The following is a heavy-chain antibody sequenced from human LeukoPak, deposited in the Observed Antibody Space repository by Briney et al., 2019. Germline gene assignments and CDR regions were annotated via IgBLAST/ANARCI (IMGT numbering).Heavy chain of an antibody. CDR3: AKAGALIAAAGKYY. CDR2: ISGSGGST. Sequence: GGSLRLSCAASGFTFSSYAMSWVRQAPGKGLEWVSAISGSGGSTYYADSVKGRFTISRDNSKNTLYLQMNSPRAEDTAVYYCAKAGALIAAAGKYYWGQGTLVTVSS. CDR1: GFTFSSYA. D-gene: IGHD6-13*01. J-gene: IGHJ4*02. V-gene: IGHV3-23*01.